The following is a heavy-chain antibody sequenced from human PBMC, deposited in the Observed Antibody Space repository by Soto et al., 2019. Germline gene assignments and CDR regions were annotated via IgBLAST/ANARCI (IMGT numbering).Heavy chain of an antibody. V-gene: IGHV3-11*05. Sequence: QVPLVESGGDLVKPGGSLRLSCAASGFTFTDYYMSWLRQAPGQGLQWLSYISGSTDYLNYADSVKGRFTISRDNAKNLLYLQMTSLRADDTAVYYCARDLGLSSSNYFDFWGQGTLVTVSS. J-gene: IGHJ4*02. CDR3: ARDLGLSSSNYFDF. CDR1: GFTFTDYY. D-gene: IGHD3-10*01. CDR2: ISGSTDYL.